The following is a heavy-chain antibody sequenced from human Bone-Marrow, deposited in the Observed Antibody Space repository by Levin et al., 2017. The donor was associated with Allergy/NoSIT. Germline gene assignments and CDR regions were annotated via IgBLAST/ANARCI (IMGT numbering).Heavy chain of an antibody. J-gene: IGHJ4*02. Sequence: MAGGSLRLSCAASGFTFSDYYMSWIRQAPGKGLEWVSYISSSGSTIYYADSVKGRFTISRDNAKNSLYLQMNSLRAEDTAVYYCARDKDWNDVGYFDYWGQGTLVTVSS. D-gene: IGHD1-1*01. CDR1: GFTFSDYY. CDR3: ARDKDWNDVGYFDY. V-gene: IGHV3-11*01. CDR2: ISSSGSTI.